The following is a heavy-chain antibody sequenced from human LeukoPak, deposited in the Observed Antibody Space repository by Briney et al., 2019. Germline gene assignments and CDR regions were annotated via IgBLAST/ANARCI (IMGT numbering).Heavy chain of an antibody. CDR2: IYYSGST. D-gene: IGHD3-22*01. CDR1: GGSISSGGYY. CDR3: ARAVDSLFDY. Sequence: SQTLSLTCTVSGGSISSGGYYWSWIRQHPGKGLEWIGYIYYSGSTHYNPSLKSRVTISVDTSKNQFSLKLSSVTAADTAVYYCARAVDSLFDYWGQGTLVTVSS. V-gene: IGHV4-31*03. J-gene: IGHJ4*02.